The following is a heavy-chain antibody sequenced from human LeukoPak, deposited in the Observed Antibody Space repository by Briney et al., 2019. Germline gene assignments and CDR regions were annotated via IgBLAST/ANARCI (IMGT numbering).Heavy chain of an antibody. CDR1: GFTFSRYW. D-gene: IGHD1-26*01. CDR2: LNEDGRTT. V-gene: IGHV3-74*01. CDR3: ARDLGGIAGR. Sequence: GGSLRLSCAASGFTFSRYWMHWVRQDPGMGLEWVSRLNEDGRTTTYADRVQGRFTIYRDNSKNTLYLQMNSLRAEDTALYYCARDLGGIAGRWGQGALVTVSS. J-gene: IGHJ1*01.